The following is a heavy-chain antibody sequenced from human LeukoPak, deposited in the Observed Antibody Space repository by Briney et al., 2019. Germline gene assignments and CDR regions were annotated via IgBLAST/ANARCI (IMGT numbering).Heavy chain of an antibody. CDR3: ASDSTSDAFDI. V-gene: IGHV3-7*01. D-gene: IGHD6-6*01. CDR2: IKQDGGEK. J-gene: IGHJ3*02. CDR1: GFTFSSYW. Sequence: GGSLRLSCAASGFTFSSYWMSWVRQAPGKGLEWVANIKQDGGEKYYVDSVKGRFTISRDNAKNSLYLQMNSLRAEDTAVYYCASDSTSDAFDIWGQGTMVTVSS.